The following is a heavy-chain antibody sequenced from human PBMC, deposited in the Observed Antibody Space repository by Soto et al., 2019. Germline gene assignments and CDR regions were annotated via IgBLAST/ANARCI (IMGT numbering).Heavy chain of an antibody. Sequence: SVKVSCKASGGTFSSYAISWVRQAPGQGLEWMGGIIPIFGTANYAQRFQGRVTITADKSTSTAYMELSSLRSENTALYYCARFAIFGVVSDWFDPWGQGTLVTVSS. J-gene: IGHJ5*02. D-gene: IGHD3-3*01. CDR1: GGTFSSYA. CDR2: IIPIFGTA. V-gene: IGHV1-69*06. CDR3: ARFAIFGVVSDWFDP.